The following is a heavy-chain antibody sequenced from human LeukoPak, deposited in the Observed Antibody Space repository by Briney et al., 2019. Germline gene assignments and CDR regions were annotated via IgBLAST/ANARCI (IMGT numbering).Heavy chain of an antibody. CDR2: VYYSGST. CDR3: ARTRYSGSYGDI. D-gene: IGHD1-26*01. V-gene: IGHV4-59*02. Sequence: PSETLSLTCTVSDGSVSDYYWSWTRQPPGKGLEYIGYVYYSGSTNYNPSLKSRVTISLDTSKNQFSLKLSSLTAADTAVYYCARTRYSGSYGDIWGQGTMVTVSS. J-gene: IGHJ3*02. CDR1: DGSVSDYY.